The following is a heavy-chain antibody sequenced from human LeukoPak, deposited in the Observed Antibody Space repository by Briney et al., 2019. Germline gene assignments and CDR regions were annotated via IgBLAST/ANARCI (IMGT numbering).Heavy chain of an antibody. Sequence: EASVKVSCKASGGTFSSYAISWVRQAPGQGLEWMGRIIPILGIANYAQKFQGRVTITADKSTSTAYMELSSLRSEDTAVYYCARSNRGGSYFWDFDYWGQGTLVTVSS. CDR1: GGTFSSYA. CDR3: ARSNRGGSYFWDFDY. CDR2: IIPILGIA. V-gene: IGHV1-69*04. D-gene: IGHD1-26*01. J-gene: IGHJ4*02.